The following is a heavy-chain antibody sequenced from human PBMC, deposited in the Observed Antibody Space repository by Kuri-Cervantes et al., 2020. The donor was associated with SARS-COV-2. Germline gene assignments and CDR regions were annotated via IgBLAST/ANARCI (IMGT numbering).Heavy chain of an antibody. V-gene: IGHV3-30-3*01. D-gene: IGHD2-15*01. CDR1: GFTFSSYA. J-gene: IGHJ4*02. CDR2: ISYDGSNK. CDR3: ARDRIGVHDS. Sequence: GESLKISCAASGFTFSSYAMSRVRQAPGKGLEWVAVISYDGSNKYFAESVKGRFTISRDNSKNTLYLQMSSLRAEDTAMYYCARDRIGVHDSWGQGTLVTVSS.